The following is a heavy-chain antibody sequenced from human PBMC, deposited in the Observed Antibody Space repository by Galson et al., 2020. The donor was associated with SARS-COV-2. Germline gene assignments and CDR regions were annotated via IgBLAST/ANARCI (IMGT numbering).Heavy chain of an antibody. D-gene: IGHD4-4*01. V-gene: IGHV4-39*01. CDR1: GGSISSSGYL. CDR2: IYYSGST. CDR3: ARLDYTRYFDY. Sequence: SETLSLTCTVSGGSISSSGYLWGWIRPPPGKGLEWIGSIYYSGSTYYNPSLKSRVTISVDTSKRQFSLKLTSVTASDTAVYYCARLDYTRYFDYWGQGTLVTVSS. J-gene: IGHJ4*02.